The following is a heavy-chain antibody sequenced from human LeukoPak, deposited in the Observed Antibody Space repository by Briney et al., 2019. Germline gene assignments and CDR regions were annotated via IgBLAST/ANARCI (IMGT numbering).Heavy chain of an antibody. CDR1: GGTFSSYA. CDR3: ARDRNWGPYYYYYMDV. V-gene: IGHV1-69*13. J-gene: IGHJ6*03. Sequence: SVKVSCKASGGTFSSYAISWVRQAPGQGPEWMGGIIPIFGTANYAQKFQGRVTITADESTSTAYMELSSLRSEDTAVYYCARDRNWGPYYYYYMDVWGKGTTVTVSS. D-gene: IGHD7-27*01. CDR2: IIPIFGTA.